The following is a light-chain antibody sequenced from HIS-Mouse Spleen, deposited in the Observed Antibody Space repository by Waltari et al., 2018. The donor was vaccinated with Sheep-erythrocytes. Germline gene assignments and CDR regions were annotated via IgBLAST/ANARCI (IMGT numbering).Light chain of an antibody. V-gene: IGLV2-11*01. J-gene: IGLJ1*01. CDR2: DVS. Sequence: QSALTQPRSVSGSPGQSVTISCTGTSSDVGGYNYFSCYQQDPGKAHKLKIYDVSKRPSGVPDGCSGYKSGNAASLTISGLQAGDGAEYDCCSYAGSDNHVFATGTKVTV. CDR3: CSYAGSDNHV. CDR1: SSDVGGYNY.